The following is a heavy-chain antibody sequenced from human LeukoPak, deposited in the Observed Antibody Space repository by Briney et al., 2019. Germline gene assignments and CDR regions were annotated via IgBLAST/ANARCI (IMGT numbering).Heavy chain of an antibody. J-gene: IGHJ4*02. D-gene: IGHD3-16*01. V-gene: IGHV3-30*02. CDR1: VFIFSTYG. CDR3: AKDSLADIDY. Sequence: GGSLRLSCAASVFIFSTYGMSWVRQAPGKGLEWVAFIRHDGSIKNYADSVKGRSTISRDNSKNTLYLQMNSLRAEDTAVYYCAKDSLADIDYWGQGTLVTVSS. CDR2: IRHDGSIK.